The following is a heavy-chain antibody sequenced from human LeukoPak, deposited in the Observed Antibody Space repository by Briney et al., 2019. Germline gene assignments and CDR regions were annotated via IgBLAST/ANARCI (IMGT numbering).Heavy chain of an antibody. J-gene: IGHJ3*02. V-gene: IGHV4-59*01. CDR1: GGSISSYY. D-gene: IGHD6-19*01. CDR2: IYYSGST. Sequence: SETLSLTCTVSGGSISSYYWSWLRQPPGKGLEWIGYIYYSGSTNYNPSLKSRVTISVDTSKNQFSLKLSSVTAADTAVYYCARATVAGPRSAFDIWGQGTMVTVPS. CDR3: ARATVAGPRSAFDI.